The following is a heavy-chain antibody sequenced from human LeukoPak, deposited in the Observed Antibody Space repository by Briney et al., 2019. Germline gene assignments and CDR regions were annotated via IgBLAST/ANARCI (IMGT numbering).Heavy chain of an antibody. J-gene: IGHJ6*03. CDR1: GGSLSTYY. V-gene: IGHV4-59*01. Sequence: SGTLSLTCTCSGGSLSTYYWSWIRQPRSRGLEWIGYIYYCGSTNYNPSLKSRVTISVDTSKNQFSLKLSSVTAADTAVYYCARVETSYYHMDVWGKGTTVTVSS. CDR2: IYYCGST. CDR3: ARVETSYYHMDV.